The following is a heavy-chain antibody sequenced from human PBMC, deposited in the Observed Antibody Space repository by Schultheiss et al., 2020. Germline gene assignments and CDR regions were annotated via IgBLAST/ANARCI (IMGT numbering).Heavy chain of an antibody. CDR1: GYTFTGYY. V-gene: IGHV1-2*04. J-gene: IGHJ6*03. Sequence: GESLKISCKASGYTFTGYYMHWVRQAPGQGLEWMGWINPNSGGTNYAQKFQGWVTMTRDTSISTAYMELSRLRSDDTAVYYCARGGTVTDIYYYYYYMDVWGKGTTVTVSS. D-gene: IGHD4-11*01. CDR3: ARGGTVTDIYYYYYYMDV. CDR2: INPNSGGT.